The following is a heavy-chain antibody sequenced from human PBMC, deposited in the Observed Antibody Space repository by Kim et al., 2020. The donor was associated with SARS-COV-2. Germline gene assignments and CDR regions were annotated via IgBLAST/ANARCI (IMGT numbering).Heavy chain of an antibody. CDR1: GYTFTSHG. CDR3: ARGEFGDSFDI. V-gene: IGHV1-18*01. CDR2: ISVYNGNT. J-gene: IGHJ3*02. Sequence: ASVKVSCKASGYTFTSHGVSWVRQAPGQGLQCMGWISVYNGNTNYAQKFQERITMTTDTATSTVYMELRSLRSDDTALYYCARGEFGDSFDIWGQGAMVT. D-gene: IGHD3-10*01.